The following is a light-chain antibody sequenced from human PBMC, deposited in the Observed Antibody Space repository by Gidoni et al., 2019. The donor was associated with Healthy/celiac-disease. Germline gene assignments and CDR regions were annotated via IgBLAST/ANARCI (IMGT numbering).Light chain of an antibody. Sequence: DIQMTKSPSTLSASVGDRVTITCRASQSISSWLAWYQPKPGKGPKLLIYKASSLERGVPARFSGSGYGTEFTLTISSQQPDGFASYYCQQYKSYPWTFGQXTKVEIK. CDR3: QQYKSYPWT. CDR2: KAS. CDR1: QSISSW. V-gene: IGKV1-5*03. J-gene: IGKJ1*01.